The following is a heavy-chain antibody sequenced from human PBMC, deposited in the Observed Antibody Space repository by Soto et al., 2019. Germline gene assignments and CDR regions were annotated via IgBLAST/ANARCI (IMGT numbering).Heavy chain of an antibody. CDR3: ARPTRERIAAAGKYYYYGMDV. Sequence: SVKVSCKASGGTFSSYAISWVRQAPGQGLEWMGGIIPIFGTANYAQKFQGRVTITADESTSTAYMELSSLRSEDTAVYYCARPTRERIAAAGKYYYYGMDVWGQGTTVTVSS. J-gene: IGHJ6*02. V-gene: IGHV1-69*13. CDR2: IIPIFGTA. CDR1: GGTFSSYA. D-gene: IGHD6-13*01.